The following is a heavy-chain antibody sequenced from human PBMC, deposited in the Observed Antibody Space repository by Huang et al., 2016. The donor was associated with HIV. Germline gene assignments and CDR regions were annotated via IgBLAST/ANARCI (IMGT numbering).Heavy chain of an antibody. CDR1: GYTFTSYD. CDR3: ARALAGGWYFDY. V-gene: IGHV1-8*01. Sequence: QVQLVQSGAEVKKPGASVKVSCKASGYTFTSYDSNWVRQATGQGLEWMGCMNPNSGNTGYAQKFQGRVTMTRYTSISTAYMELSSLRSEDTAVYYCARALAGGWYFDYWGQGTLVTVSS. CDR2: MNPNSGNT. D-gene: IGHD6-19*01. J-gene: IGHJ4*02.